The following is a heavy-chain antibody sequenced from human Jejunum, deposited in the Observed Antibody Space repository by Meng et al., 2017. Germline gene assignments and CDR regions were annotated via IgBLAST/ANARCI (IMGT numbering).Heavy chain of an antibody. J-gene: IGHJ4*02. CDR2: ISWDGSTT. D-gene: IGHD2-21*02. CDR3: AKAYCGGDCPMDS. V-gene: IGHV3-43D*03. Sequence: GGSLRLSCAASGFTFNDYTMHWVRQAPGKGLEWVSFISWDGSTTYYADSVKGRFTASRDNSKNSLYLQMNSLRVEDTALYYCAKAYCGGDCPMDSWGQGTVVTVSS. CDR1: GFTFNDYT.